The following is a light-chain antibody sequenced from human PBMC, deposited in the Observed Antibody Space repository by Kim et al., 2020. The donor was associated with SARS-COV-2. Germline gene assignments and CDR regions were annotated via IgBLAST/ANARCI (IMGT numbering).Light chain of an antibody. Sequence: VAPGQTASITCSGDKLGDKYACWYQQRPGQSPVLVIYQDSKRPSGIPERFSGSNSGNTATLTISGTQAMDEADYYCQAWDSSTAVFGGGTQLTVL. CDR3: QAWDSSTAV. J-gene: IGLJ2*01. CDR1: KLGDKY. CDR2: QDS. V-gene: IGLV3-1*01.